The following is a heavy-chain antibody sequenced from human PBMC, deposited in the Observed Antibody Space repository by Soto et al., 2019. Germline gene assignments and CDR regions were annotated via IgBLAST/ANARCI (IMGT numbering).Heavy chain of an antibody. V-gene: IGHV4-59*12. CDR1: GGSISSYY. D-gene: IGHD5-12*01. Sequence: SETLSLTCTVSGGSISSYYWSWIRQPPGKGLEWIGYIYYSGSTNYNPSLKSRVTISVDTSKNQFSLKLSSVTAADTAVYYCARGRRWLQLNYYYGMDVWGQGTTVTVSS. CDR2: IYYSGST. J-gene: IGHJ6*02. CDR3: ARGRRWLQLNYYYGMDV.